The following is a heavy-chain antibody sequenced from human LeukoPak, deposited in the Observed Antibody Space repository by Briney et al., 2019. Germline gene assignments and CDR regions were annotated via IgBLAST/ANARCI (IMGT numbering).Heavy chain of an antibody. Sequence: PGGSLRLSCAASGFTFSSYGMSWVRQAPGKGLEWVSAISGSGGSTYYADSVKGRFTISRHNSKNTLYLQMNSLRAEDTAVYYCAKGPYYDILTGYYSPFDYWGQGTLVTVSS. V-gene: IGHV3-23*01. CDR2: ISGSGGST. D-gene: IGHD3-9*01. J-gene: IGHJ4*02. CDR3: AKGPYYDILTGYYSPFDY. CDR1: GFTFSSYG.